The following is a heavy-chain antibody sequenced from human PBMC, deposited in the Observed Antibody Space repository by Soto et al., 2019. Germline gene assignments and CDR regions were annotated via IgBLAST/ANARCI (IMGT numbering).Heavy chain of an antibody. CDR3: ARVGQQMYIDN. D-gene: IGHD6-13*01. J-gene: IGHJ4*02. Sequence: QVQLVQSGAEVKKPGSSVNVSSMAPGGTFSGSAISWVRQAPGQRLEWMGAFIPFFGSPNYAQKFQGRLTITADDSKSTGYMELNSLTSDDPAVDYCARVGQQMYIDNWGQGTLVTVSS. CDR1: GGTFSGSA. V-gene: IGHV1-69*01. CDR2: FIPFFGSP.